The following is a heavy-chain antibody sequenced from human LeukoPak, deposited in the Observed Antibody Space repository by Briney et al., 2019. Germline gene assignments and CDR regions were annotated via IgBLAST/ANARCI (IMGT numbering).Heavy chain of an antibody. CDR1: GFTFSSYS. CDR2: ISSSSSYI. CDR3: ARGLDIVVVPAARGVYYFDY. D-gene: IGHD2-2*01. J-gene: IGHJ4*02. Sequence: GGSLRLSCAASGFTFSSYSMTWVRQAPGKGLEWVSSISSSSSYIYYADSVKGRFTISRDNAKNSLYLQMNSLRAEDTAVYYCARGLDIVVVPAARGVYYFDYWGQGTLVTVSS. V-gene: IGHV3-21*01.